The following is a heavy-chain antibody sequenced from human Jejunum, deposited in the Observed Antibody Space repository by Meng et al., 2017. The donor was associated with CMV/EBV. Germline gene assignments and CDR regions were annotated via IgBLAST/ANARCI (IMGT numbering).Heavy chain of an antibody. J-gene: IGHJ6*02. CDR1: GGSINAYS. CDR3: ARDNGDYYYGMDV. Sequence: TVSGGSINAYSWSWIRQSPGKGLEWIGYIYYSGATRYNPSLESRVSISIDTSKTHFSLKVTSVTAADTAMYYCARDNGDYYYGMDVWGQGTPVTVSS. V-gene: IGHV4-59*01. D-gene: IGHD4-17*01. CDR2: IYYSGAT.